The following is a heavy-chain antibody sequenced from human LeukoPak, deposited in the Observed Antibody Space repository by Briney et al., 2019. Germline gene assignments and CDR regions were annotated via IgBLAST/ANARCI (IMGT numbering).Heavy chain of an antibody. J-gene: IGHJ4*02. CDR1: GGSISSYY. CDR2: IYYSGST. CDR3: ARAPLDYGDYVYYFDY. D-gene: IGHD4-17*01. V-gene: IGHV4-59*08. Sequence: PSETLSLTCTVSGGSISSYYWSWIRQPPGKGLEWIGYIYYSGSTNYNPSLKSRVTISVDTSKNQFSLKLSSVTAADTAVYYCARAPLDYGDYVYYFDYWGQGTLVTVSS.